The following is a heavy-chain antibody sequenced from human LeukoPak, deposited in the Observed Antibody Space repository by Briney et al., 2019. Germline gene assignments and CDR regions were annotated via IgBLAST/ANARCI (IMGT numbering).Heavy chain of an antibody. J-gene: IGHJ5*02. Sequence: ASVKVSCTASGYTFTSYAMHWVRQAPGQRLEWMGWINAGNGNTKYSQKFQGRVTITRDTSASTAYMELSSLRSEDTAVYYCAGDGDYGDYGVNWFDPWGQGTLVTVSS. D-gene: IGHD4-17*01. CDR3: AGDGDYGDYGVNWFDP. CDR2: INAGNGNT. V-gene: IGHV1-3*01. CDR1: GYTFTSYA.